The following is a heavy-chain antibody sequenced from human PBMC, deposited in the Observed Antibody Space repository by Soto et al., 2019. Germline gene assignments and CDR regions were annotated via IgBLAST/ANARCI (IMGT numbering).Heavy chain of an antibody. CDR3: ARAKYMKHIAAAGDYYYGMDV. CDR1: GFTFSSYG. J-gene: IGHJ6*02. D-gene: IGHD6-13*01. V-gene: IGHV3-33*01. Sequence: GGSLRLSCAASGFTFSSYGMHWVRQAPGKGLEWVAVIWYDGSNKYYADSVKGRFTISRDNSKNTLYLQMNSLRAEDTAVYYCARAKYMKHIAAAGDYYYGMDVWGQGTTVTVSS. CDR2: IWYDGSNK.